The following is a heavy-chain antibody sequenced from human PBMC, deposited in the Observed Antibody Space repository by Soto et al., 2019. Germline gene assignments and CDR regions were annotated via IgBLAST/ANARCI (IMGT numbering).Heavy chain of an antibody. J-gene: IGHJ4*02. CDR1: GFTFSHYG. D-gene: IGHD1-26*01. Sequence: QVQLVESGGGVVQHGRSLRLSCAASGFTFSHYGIHWVRQAPGKGLERLAVISYDGSNKHYADSVKGRFTVSRDNSKNTLYLQMNSLRAEDTAVYFCARYSGKYQGPIDYWGQGTLVTVSS. CDR2: ISYDGSNK. CDR3: ARYSGKYQGPIDY. V-gene: IGHV3-30*03.